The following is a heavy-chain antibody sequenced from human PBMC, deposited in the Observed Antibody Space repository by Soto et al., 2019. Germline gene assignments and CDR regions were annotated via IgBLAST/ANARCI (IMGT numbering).Heavy chain of an antibody. CDR2: INHSGST. D-gene: IGHD2-2*01. CDR3: ARYPLDCSSTSCYGGAFDI. J-gene: IGHJ3*02. Sequence: SETLSLTCAVYGGSFSGYYWSWIRQPPGKGLEWIGEINHSGSTNYNPSLKSRVTISVDTSKNQFSLKLSSVTAADTAVYYCARYPLDCSSTSCYGGAFDIWGQGTMVTVSS. V-gene: IGHV4-34*01. CDR1: GGSFSGYY.